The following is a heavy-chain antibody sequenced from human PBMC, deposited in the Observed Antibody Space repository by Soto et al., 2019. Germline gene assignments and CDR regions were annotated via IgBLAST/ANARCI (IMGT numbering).Heavy chain of an antibody. CDR2: INHSGST. Sequence: SETLSLTCAVYGGSFSGYYWSWIRQPPGKGLEWIGEINHSGSTNYNPSLKSRVTISVDTSKNQFSLKLSSVTAADTAVYYCARALKLVDCSGGSCYFNWFDPWGQGTLVTVSS. D-gene: IGHD2-15*01. J-gene: IGHJ5*02. V-gene: IGHV4-34*01. CDR3: ARALKLVDCSGGSCYFNWFDP. CDR1: GGSFSGYY.